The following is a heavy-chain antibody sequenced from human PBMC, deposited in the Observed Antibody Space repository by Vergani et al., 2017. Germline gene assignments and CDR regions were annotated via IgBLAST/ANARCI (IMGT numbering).Heavy chain of an antibody. V-gene: IGHV3-21*01. CDR3: ARDLDDILTADAYYFDY. CDR2: ISSSSSYI. CDR1: GFTFSSYR. Sequence: EVQLVESGGGLVKPGGSLRLSCAASGFTFSSYRMNWVRQAPGKGLELVSSISSSSSYIYYADSVKGRFTISRDNAKNSLYLQMNSLRAEDTAVYYCARDLDDILTADAYYFDYWGQGTLVTVSS. J-gene: IGHJ4*02. D-gene: IGHD3-9*01.